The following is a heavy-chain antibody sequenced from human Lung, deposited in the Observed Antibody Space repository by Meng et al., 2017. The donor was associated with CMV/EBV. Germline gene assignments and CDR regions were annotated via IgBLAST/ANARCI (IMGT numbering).Heavy chain of an antibody. CDR3: ARGDSGSDYFDY. CDR1: GGSISSSTYY. V-gene: IGHV4-39*07. Sequence: SETLSLXCTVSGGSISSSTYYWGWLRQPPGKGLEWIGSLYYSGSTYYNPSLKSRVTISVDTSMNQFSLKLSSVTAADTAMYYCARGDSGSDYFDYWGQGTLVTVSS. D-gene: IGHD1-26*01. J-gene: IGHJ4*02. CDR2: LYYSGST.